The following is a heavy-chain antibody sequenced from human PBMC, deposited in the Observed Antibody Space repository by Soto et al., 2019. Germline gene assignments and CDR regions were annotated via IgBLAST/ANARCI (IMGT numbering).Heavy chain of an antibody. CDR1: GFPFSSHG. CDR2: IWYDGSNK. J-gene: IGHJ5*02. Sequence: QVQLVESGGGGIQPGRSLRLSCAASGFPFSSHGMHWVRQAPGKGLEWVALIWYDGSNKYYADSVKGRFTISRDISKNTLYLQMNSLRAEDTAIYYCARAGSDVVFRLDPWGQGTLVTVSS. D-gene: IGHD2-21*01. CDR3: ARAGSDVVFRLDP. V-gene: IGHV3-33*01.